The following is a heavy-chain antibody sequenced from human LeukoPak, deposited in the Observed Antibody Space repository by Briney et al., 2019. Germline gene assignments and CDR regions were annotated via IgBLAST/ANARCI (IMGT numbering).Heavy chain of an antibody. CDR1: GFTFSNHG. D-gene: IGHD1-26*01. CDR3: AKDYRVGASQQDY. Sequence: GGSLRLSGAASGFTFSNHGMHWVRQAPGKGLEWVAIICSDGSNKYYADSVKGRFTISRDNSRNTLYLQMNSLRAEDTALYYCAKDYRVGASQQDYWGQGTLVTVSS. V-gene: IGHV3-33*06. CDR2: ICSDGSNK. J-gene: IGHJ4*02.